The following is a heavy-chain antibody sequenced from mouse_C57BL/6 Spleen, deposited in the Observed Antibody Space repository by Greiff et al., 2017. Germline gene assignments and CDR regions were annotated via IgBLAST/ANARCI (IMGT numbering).Heavy chain of an antibody. CDR1: GYTFTDYN. Sequence: VQLQQSGPELVKPGASVKMSCKASGYTFTDYNIHRVKQSHGKSLEWIGYNNPNNGGTSYNQKFKGKATLTVNKSYSTAYMGLRSLTSEDSAVYYCARSYYAMDYWGQGTSVTVSS. V-gene: IGHV1-22*01. J-gene: IGHJ4*01. CDR3: ARSYYAMDY. CDR2: NNPNNGGT.